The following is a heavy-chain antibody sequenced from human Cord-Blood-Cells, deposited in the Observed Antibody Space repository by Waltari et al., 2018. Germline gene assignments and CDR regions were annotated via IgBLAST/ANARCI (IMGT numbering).Heavy chain of an antibody. CDR1: GFTFCRYA. J-gene: IGHJ4*02. D-gene: IGHD6-19*01. CDR3: ARVPYSSGPLDY. Sequence: QVQLVESGGGVGQPGRSLRLSCAASGFTFCRYAMDWVRQAPGKGLEWVAVISYDGSNKYYAKYVKGRFTISRDNSKNTLYLQMNSLRAEDTAGYYCARVPYSSGPLDYWGQGTLVTVSS. CDR2: ISYDGSNK. V-gene: IGHV3-30-3*01.